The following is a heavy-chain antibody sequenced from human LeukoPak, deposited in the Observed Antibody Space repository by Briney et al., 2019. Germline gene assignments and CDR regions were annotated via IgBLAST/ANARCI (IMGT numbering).Heavy chain of an antibody. Sequence: YGPTLVKPTQTLTLTCTFSGFSLSAGGVGVGWIRQPPGKALEWLALIYWDDDKRYRPSLKSRLTITKDTSKNQVVLTMTNMDPVDTATYYCAPSSRRESCHGARCYYFDYWGQGTLVTVSS. D-gene: IGHD4/OR15-4a*01. CDR2: IYWDDDK. J-gene: IGHJ4*02. V-gene: IGHV2-5*02. CDR3: APSSRRESCHGARCYYFDY. CDR1: GFSLSAGGVG.